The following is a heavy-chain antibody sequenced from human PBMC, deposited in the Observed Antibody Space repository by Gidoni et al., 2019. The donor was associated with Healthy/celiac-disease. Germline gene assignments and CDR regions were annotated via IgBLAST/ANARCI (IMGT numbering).Heavy chain of an antibody. V-gene: IGHV1-2*02. CDR1: GYTFPGYY. D-gene: IGHD1-1*01. CDR2: INPNSGGT. J-gene: IGHJ4*02. CDR3: ARGGTYWTTWADEFDY. Sequence: QVQLVQSGAEVKKPGASVKVSCQASGYTFPGYYMHWVRQAPGQGLEWMGWINPNSGGTNYAQKFQGRVTMTRDTSISTAYMELSRLRSDDTAVYYCARGGTYWTTWADEFDYWGQGTLVTVSS.